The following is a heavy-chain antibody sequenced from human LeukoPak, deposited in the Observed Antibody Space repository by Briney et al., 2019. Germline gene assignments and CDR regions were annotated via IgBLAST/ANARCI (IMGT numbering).Heavy chain of an antibody. CDR1: GFTFSSYS. J-gene: IGHJ3*02. D-gene: IGHD2-15*01. Sequence: GGSLRLSCAASGFTFSSYSMNWVRQAPGKGLEWVSYISSSSSTIYYADSVKGRFTISRDNAKNSLYLQMNSLRAEDTAVYYCARDQMIVVVAADAFDIWGQGTMVTVSS. CDR3: ARDQMIVVVAADAFDI. CDR2: ISSSSSTI. V-gene: IGHV3-48*01.